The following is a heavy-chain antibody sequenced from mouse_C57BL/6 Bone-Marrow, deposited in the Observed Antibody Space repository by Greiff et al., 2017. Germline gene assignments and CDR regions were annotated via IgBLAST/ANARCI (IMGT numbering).Heavy chain of an antibody. V-gene: IGHV6-6*01. CDR1: GFTFSDAW. CDR2: IRNKANNHST. CDR3: TSAVVATDWYFDV. J-gene: IGHJ1*03. Sequence: EVMLVESGGGLVQPGGSMKLSCAASGFTFSDAWMDWVRQSPEKGLEWVAEIRNKANNHSTYYAESVKGRFTISRDDSKSSVYLQMNSLRAEDTGIYYCTSAVVATDWYFDVWGTGTTVTVSS. D-gene: IGHD1-1*01.